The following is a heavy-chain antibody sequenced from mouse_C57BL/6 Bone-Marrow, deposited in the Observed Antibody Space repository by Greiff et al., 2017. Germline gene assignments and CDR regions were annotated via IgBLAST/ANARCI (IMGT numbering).Heavy chain of an antibody. D-gene: IGHD5-5*01. V-gene: IGHV5-9-1*02. CDR1: GFTFSSYA. J-gene: IGHJ3*01. CDR3: TRGDYPLAY. Sequence: EVKLMESGEGLVKPGGSLKLSCAASGFTFSSYAMSWVRQTPEKRLEWVAYISSGGDYIYYADTVKGRFTISRDNARNTLYLQMSSLKSEDTAMYYCTRGDYPLAYWGKGTLVTVSA. CDR2: ISSGGDYI.